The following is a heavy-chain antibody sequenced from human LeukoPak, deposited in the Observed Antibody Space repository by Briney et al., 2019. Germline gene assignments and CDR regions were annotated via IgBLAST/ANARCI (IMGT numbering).Heavy chain of an antibody. CDR1: GFTFSNAW. CDR3: ARHADGAKTALAY. J-gene: IGHJ4*02. CDR2: IKSKTDGGTT. V-gene: IGHV3-15*01. Sequence: PGGSLRLSCAASGFTFSNAWMSWVRQAPGKGLEWVGRIKSKTDGGTTDYAAPMKGRFTISRDNAKNSLYLQVNSLRAEDTAVYYCARHADGAKTALAYWGQGTLVTVSS. D-gene: IGHD1-26*01.